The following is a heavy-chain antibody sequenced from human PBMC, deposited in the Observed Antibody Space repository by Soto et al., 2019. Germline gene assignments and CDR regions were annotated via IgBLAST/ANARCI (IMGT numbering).Heavy chain of an antibody. D-gene: IGHD1-7*01. CDR3: ARYGTATTAVDYYYGMDV. Sequence: ASVKVSCKASGGTFSSYAISWVRQAPGQGLEWMGGIIPIFGTANYAQKFQGRVTITADESRSTAYMELSSLRSEDTAVYYCARYGTATTAVDYYYGMDVWGQGTTVTVSS. CDR1: GGTFSSYA. CDR2: IIPIFGTA. J-gene: IGHJ6*02. V-gene: IGHV1-69*13.